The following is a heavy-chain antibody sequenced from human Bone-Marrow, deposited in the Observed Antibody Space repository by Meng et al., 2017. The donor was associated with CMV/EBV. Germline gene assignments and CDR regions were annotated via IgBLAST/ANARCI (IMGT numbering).Heavy chain of an antibody. Sequence: ASVKVSCKASGYTFTSYDINWVRQATGQGLEWMGWMNPNSGNTGYAQKFQGRVTITRNTSISTAYMELSSLRAEVTALSYCAKDSGAYKRLPDHWGQGTLVSVSS. D-gene: IGHD1-1*01. CDR1: GYTFTSYD. V-gene: IGHV1-8*03. J-gene: IGHJ4*02. CDR2: MNPNSGNT. CDR3: AKDSGAYKRLPDH.